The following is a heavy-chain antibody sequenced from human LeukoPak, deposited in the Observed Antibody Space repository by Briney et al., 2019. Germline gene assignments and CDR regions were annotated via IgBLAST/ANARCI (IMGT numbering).Heavy chain of an antibody. CDR1: GIIFSNYW. D-gene: IGHD6-13*01. Sequence: GGSLRLSCAASGIIFSNYWMHWVRQAPEKGLVWVSRINRDGSSTSYADSVKGRFTVSRDNSKNTLYLQMNSLRAEDTAVYYCVRGAYSSSWLNFDYWGQGTLVTVSS. J-gene: IGHJ4*02. V-gene: IGHV3-74*01. CDR3: VRGAYSSSWLNFDY. CDR2: INRDGSST.